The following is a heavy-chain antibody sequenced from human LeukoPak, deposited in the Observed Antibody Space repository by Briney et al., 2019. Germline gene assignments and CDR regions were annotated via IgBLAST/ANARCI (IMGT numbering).Heavy chain of an antibody. CDR1: GFTFSSYA. CDR3: AKDLLSGYDGPFDY. J-gene: IGHJ4*02. Sequence: GGSLRLSCAASGFTFSSYAMSWVRQAPGKRLEWVSAISGSGGSTYYADSVKGRFTISRDNSKNTLYLQMNSLRAEDTAVYYCAKDLLSGYDGPFDYWGQGTLVTVSS. V-gene: IGHV3-23*01. CDR2: ISGSGGST. D-gene: IGHD5-12*01.